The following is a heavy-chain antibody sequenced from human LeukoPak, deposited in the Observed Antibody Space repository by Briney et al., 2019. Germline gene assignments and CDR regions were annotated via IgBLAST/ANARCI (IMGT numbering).Heavy chain of an antibody. V-gene: IGHV4-34*01. CDR3: ARSNSSGYQAREFDY. CDR1: GGSFSGYY. J-gene: IGHJ4*02. D-gene: IGHD3-22*01. Sequence: SETPSLTCAVYGGSFSGYYWSWIRQPPGKGLEWIGEINHSGSTNYNPSLKSRVTISVDTSKNQFSLKLSSVTAADTAVYYCARSNSSGYQAREFDYWGQGTLVTVSS. CDR2: INHSGST.